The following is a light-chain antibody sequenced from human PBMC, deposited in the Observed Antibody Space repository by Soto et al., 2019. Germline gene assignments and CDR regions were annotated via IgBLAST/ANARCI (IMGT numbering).Light chain of an antibody. CDR3: QQYNSYSQT. V-gene: IGKV1-5*01. Sequence: DIQMTESPGALASSGGGACTITFRASQSISSWLAWYQQKPGKAPKLLIYDASSLESGVPSRFSGSGSGTEFTLTISSLQPDDFATYYCQQYNSYSQTFGQGTKVDIK. CDR2: DAS. J-gene: IGKJ1*01. CDR1: QSISSW.